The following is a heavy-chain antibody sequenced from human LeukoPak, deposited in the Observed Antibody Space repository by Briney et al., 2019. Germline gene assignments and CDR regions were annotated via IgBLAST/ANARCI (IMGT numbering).Heavy chain of an antibody. J-gene: IGHJ4*02. CDR1: GYSISSGYY. CDR2: IHHSGST. Sequence: SETLSLTCTVSGYSISSGYYWGWIRQPPGKGLEWIGSIHHSGSTYYNPSLKSRVTISVDTSKNQFSLKLSSVTAADTAVYYCARRWGYFDYWGQGTLVTVSS. V-gene: IGHV4-38-2*02. D-gene: IGHD3-16*01. CDR3: ARRWGYFDY.